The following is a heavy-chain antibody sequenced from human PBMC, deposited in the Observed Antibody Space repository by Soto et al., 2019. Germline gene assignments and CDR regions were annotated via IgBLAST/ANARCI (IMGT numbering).Heavy chain of an antibody. Sequence: EVQLVESGGGLVQPGRSLRLSCAASGFTFDDYAMHWVRQAPGKGLEWVSGISWNSGSISYADSVKGRFTIARDNARSFLYLQMNSLRAEETALSYCAKANLCFEEGYYYSMDVWGQGTTDTVSS. J-gene: IGHJ6*02. CDR1: GFTFDDYA. CDR3: AKANLCFEEGYYYSMDV. CDR2: ISWNSGSI. D-gene: IGHD3-10*02. V-gene: IGHV3-9*01.